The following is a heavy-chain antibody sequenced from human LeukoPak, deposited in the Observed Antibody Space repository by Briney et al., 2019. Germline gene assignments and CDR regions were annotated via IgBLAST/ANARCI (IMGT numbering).Heavy chain of an antibody. D-gene: IGHD2-2*01. CDR3: ARTQSSIPDFDY. Sequence: SETLSLTCAVYGGSFSGYYWSWIRQPPGKGLEWIGEINHSGSTNYNPSLKSRVTISVDTSKNQFSLKLSSVTAEDTAVYYCARTQSSIPDFDYWGQGTLVTVSS. CDR1: GGSFSGYY. J-gene: IGHJ4*02. V-gene: IGHV4-34*01. CDR2: INHSGST.